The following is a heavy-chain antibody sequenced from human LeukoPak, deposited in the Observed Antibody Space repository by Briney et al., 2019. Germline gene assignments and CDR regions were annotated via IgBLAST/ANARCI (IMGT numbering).Heavy chain of an antibody. Sequence: PRGSLRLSCAASGFTFDDYAMHWVRQAPGKVLEWVSGISWNSGSIVYADSVKGRFTISRDNAKNSLYLQMNSLRPEDTAFYYCAKGTGRYWTFFDYWGQGTLVTVSS. D-gene: IGHD1-26*01. CDR2: ISWNSGSI. V-gene: IGHV3-9*01. CDR3: AKGTGRYWTFFDY. J-gene: IGHJ4*02. CDR1: GFTFDDYA.